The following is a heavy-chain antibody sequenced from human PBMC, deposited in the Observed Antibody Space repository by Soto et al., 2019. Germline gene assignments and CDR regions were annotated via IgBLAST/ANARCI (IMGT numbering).Heavy chain of an antibody. CDR1: GYNFANYW. CDR3: ARTAAHEYCSGISCATYYYYLDV. V-gene: IGHV5-51*01. D-gene: IGHD2-15*01. Sequence: GESLKISCKGSGYNFANYWIAWVRQMPGKGLEWMGIIYPGDSDTRYSPSFQGQVTISADKSINTAYLQWNSLRASDTAMYYCARTAAHEYCSGISCATYYYYLDVWGKGTTVTVSS. CDR2: IYPGDSDT. J-gene: IGHJ6*03.